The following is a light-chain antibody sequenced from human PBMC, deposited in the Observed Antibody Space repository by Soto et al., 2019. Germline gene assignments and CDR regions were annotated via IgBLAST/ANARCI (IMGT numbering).Light chain of an antibody. CDR3: SSYTTSNTRQIV. Sequence: LTQPASVSGSPGQSITISCTGTSSDVGGYNYVSWYQHHPGKAPKLLIYDVSNRPSGVSNRFSGSKSDNTASLTISGLQPEDEADYYCSSYTTSNTRQIVFGTGTKVTVL. CDR1: SSDVGGYNY. V-gene: IGLV2-14*03. CDR2: DVS. J-gene: IGLJ1*01.